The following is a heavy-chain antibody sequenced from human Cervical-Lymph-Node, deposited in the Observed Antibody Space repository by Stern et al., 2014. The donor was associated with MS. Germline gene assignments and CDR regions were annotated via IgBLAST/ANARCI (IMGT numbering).Heavy chain of an antibody. CDR1: GGSISSGGYY. CDR2: IYYSGTT. Sequence: QLQLQESGPGLVKPSQTLSLTCTVSGGSISSGGYYWSWIRQHPGKGLEWIGYIYYSGTTYYNPSLKSRVTISVDTSKNQFSLKLSSVTAADTAVYYCARGGQSLQLWYYWGQGTLVTVSS. D-gene: IGHD5-18*01. V-gene: IGHV4-31*03. CDR3: ARGGQSLQLWYY. J-gene: IGHJ4*02.